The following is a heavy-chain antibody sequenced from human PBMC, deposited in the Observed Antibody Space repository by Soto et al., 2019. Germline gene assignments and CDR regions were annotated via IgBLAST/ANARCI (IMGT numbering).Heavy chain of an antibody. Sequence: QLHLVQSGAVVKKPGASVTVSCSASGYPVTAYYMHWVRQAPGRGLEWMGGINPATGAAKCTQTFQGRVTMARDTSTSTVFMELSGLTSEDTAVFYCARGGGVGVAGSAAFDMWGQGTLVTVYS. CDR1: GYPVTAYY. CDR2: INPATGAA. CDR3: ARGGGVGVAGSAAFDM. D-gene: IGHD6-19*01. V-gene: IGHV1-2*02. J-gene: IGHJ3*02.